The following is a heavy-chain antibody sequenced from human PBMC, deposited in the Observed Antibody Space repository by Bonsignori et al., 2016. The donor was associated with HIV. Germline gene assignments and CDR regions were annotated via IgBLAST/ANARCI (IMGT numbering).Heavy chain of an antibody. CDR2: TYYRSKWDN. V-gene: IGHV6-1*01. CDR3: ARSMGGNSPGGFDI. Sequence: WIRQSPSRGLEWLGRTYYRSKWDNDFAPSVKSRITINPDTSRNQFSLQLNSVTPEDTAVYYCARSMGGNSPGGFDIWGQGTMVTVSS. D-gene: IGHD4-23*01. J-gene: IGHJ3*02.